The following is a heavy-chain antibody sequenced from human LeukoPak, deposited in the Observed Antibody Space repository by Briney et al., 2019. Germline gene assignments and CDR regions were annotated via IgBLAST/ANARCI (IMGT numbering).Heavy chain of an antibody. J-gene: IGHJ4*02. V-gene: IGHV1-8*01. CDR2: MNPNSGNT. Sequence: GASVKVSCKASGYTFTSYDINWVRQATGQGLEWMGWMNPNSGNTGYAQKFQGRVTMTRNTSISTAYMELSSLRSKDMAVYYCARPSGTRTDFDYWGQGTLVTVSS. CDR3: ARPSGTRTDFDY. CDR1: GYTFTSYD. D-gene: IGHD1-26*01.